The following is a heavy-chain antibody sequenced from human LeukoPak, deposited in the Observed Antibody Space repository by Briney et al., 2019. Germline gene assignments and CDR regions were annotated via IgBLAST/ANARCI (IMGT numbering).Heavy chain of an antibody. CDR2: INSDGSST. J-gene: IGHJ4*02. CDR1: GFTFSSYT. V-gene: IGHV3-74*01. Sequence: GGSLRLSCTASGFTFSSYTMNWVRQAPGKGLVWVSRINSDGSSTSYADSVKGRFTISRDNAKNTLYLQMNSLRAEDTAVYYCARGSGPIVVVPAANDYWGQGTLVTVSS. CDR3: ARGSGPIVVVPAANDY. D-gene: IGHD2-2*01.